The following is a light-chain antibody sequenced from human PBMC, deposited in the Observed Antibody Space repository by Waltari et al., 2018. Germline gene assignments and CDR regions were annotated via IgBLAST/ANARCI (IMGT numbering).Light chain of an antibody. J-gene: IGKJ3*01. CDR1: QNIQTF. CDR3: QQRSDWPPFT. V-gene: IGKV3-11*01. Sequence: EIVLTQSPVTLSLSPGERATLSCRASQNIQTFLAWYQHRPGQPPRLLIYDAFYRATGIPARFSGSGSGTDFTLSISSLEPEYFAVYFCQQRSDWPPFTFGPGTRVDI. CDR2: DAF.